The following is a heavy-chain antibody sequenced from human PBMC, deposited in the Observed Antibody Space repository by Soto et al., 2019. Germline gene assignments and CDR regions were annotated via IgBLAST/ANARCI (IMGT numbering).Heavy chain of an antibody. J-gene: IGHJ5*02. V-gene: IGHV3-74*01. CDR3: AKVASGSYDWFDP. Sequence: EVQLVESGGGLVQPGGSLRLSCAASKFSFSGYWMHWVRQAPGKVLMWVSRVNPDGGTTTYADSVKGRFTVSRDNAKNTVFLQMTSLRADDTAVYYCAKVASGSYDWFDPWGQGTLGTVSS. D-gene: IGHD1-26*01. CDR1: KFSFSGYW. CDR2: VNPDGGTT.